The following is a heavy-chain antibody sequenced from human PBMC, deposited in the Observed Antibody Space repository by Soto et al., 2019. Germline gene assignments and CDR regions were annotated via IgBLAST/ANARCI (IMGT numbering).Heavy chain of an antibody. CDR3: ARLSYSSSRYYYYGMDV. CDR1: GYSFTSYW. V-gene: IGHV5-51*01. J-gene: IGHJ6*02. CDR2: IYPGDSDT. D-gene: IGHD6-13*01. Sequence: PGESLKISCKGSGYSFTSYWIGWVRQMPGKGLEWMGIIYPGDSDTRYSPSFQGQVTISADKSISTAYLQWSSLKASDTAMYYCARLSYSSSRYYYYGMDVWGQGTTVTVPS.